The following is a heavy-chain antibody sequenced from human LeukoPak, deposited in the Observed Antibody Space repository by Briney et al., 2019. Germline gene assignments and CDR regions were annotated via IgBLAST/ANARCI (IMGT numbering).Heavy chain of an antibody. CDR2: IYYSGST. V-gene: IGHV4-59*08. CDR3: ARRDIVPTRTVFDI. D-gene: IGHD5-12*01. J-gene: IGHJ3*02. CDR1: GGSISSYY. Sequence: PSETLSLTCTVSGGSISSYYWSWIRQPPGKGLEWIRYIYYSGSTNYNPSLKSRFTISVDTSKNQFSLKLTSVTAADTAVYYCARRDIVPTRTVFDIWGQGTMVTVSS.